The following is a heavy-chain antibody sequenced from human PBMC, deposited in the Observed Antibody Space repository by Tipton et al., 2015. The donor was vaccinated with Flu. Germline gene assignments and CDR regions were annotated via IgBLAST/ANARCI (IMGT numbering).Heavy chain of an antibody. CDR2: ISAYTDNT. CDR1: GYTFNKYA. D-gene: IGHD2-2*01. J-gene: IGHJ4*02. V-gene: IGHV1-18*01. CDR3: ARDMPQGVVVIPPAKRFDF. Sequence: QLMQSGVEVKKPGASVKVSCKASGYTFNKYAVSWVRQAPGQGLEWMGWISAYTDNTNYAQRFQGRITMTTDISTNTAFMELRSLRSDDTAEYYCARDMPQGVVVIPPAKRFDFWGQGTLVTVSS.